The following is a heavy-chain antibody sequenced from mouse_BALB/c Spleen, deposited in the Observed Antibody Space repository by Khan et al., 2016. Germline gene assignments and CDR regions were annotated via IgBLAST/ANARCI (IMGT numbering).Heavy chain of an antibody. D-gene: IGHD1-1*01. CDR3: AMIYYYGSSYAMDY. J-gene: IGHJ4*01. CDR2: INPSTGYT. Sequence: QVQLQQSGAELAKPGASVKMSCKASGYTFTSYWMHWVKQRPGQGLEWIGYINPSTGYTEYNQKFKDKATLTADKSSSTAYMQLSSLTSEDSAVXYCAMIYYYGSSYAMDYWGQGTSVTVSS. CDR1: GYTFTSYW. V-gene: IGHV1-7*01.